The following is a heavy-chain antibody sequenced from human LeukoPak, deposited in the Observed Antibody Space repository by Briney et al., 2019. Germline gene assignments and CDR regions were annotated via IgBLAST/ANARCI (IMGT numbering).Heavy chain of an antibody. CDR3: ARDQEGFDY. Sequence: GASVKVSCKASGYTFTNNYLHWVRQAPGQGLEWMGMIYPRDGSTSYAQNFQGRVTVTRDPSTTTVHMELRGLRSEDTAVYYCARDQEGFDYWGQGTVVTVSS. CDR1: GYTFTNNY. CDR2: IYPRDGST. J-gene: IGHJ4*02. V-gene: IGHV1-46*01.